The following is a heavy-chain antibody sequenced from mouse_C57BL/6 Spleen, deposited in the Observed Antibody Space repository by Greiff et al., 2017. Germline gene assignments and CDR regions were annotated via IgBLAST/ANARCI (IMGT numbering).Heavy chain of an antibody. CDR1: GYTFTDYN. CDR2: INPNNGGT. J-gene: IGHJ4*01. CDR3: ARLIGHYYGPLYAMDY. D-gene: IGHD1-1*01. V-gene: IGHV1-22*01. Sequence: VQLQQSGPELVKPGASVKMSCKASGYTFTDYNMHWVKQSHGKSLEWIGYINPNNGGTSYNQKFKGKATLTVNKSSSTAYMELRSLTSEDSAVYYCARLIGHYYGPLYAMDYWGQGTSVTVSS.